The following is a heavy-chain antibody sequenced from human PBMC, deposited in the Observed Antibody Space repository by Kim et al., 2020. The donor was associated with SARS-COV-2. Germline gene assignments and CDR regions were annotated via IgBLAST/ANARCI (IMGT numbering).Heavy chain of an antibody. D-gene: IGHD2-2*01. V-gene: IGHV3-66*01. CDR2: IYSGGST. J-gene: IGHJ3*02. CDR3: ASGTKTAFDAFDI. CDR1: GFTVSSNY. Sequence: GGSLRLSCAASGFTVSSNYMSWVRQAPGKGLEWVSVIYSGGSTYYADSVKGRFTISRDNSKNTLYLQMNSLRAEDTAVYYCASGTKTAFDAFDIWGQGTMVTVSS.